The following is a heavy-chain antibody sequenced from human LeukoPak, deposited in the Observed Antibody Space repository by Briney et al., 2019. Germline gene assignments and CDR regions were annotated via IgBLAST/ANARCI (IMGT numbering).Heavy chain of an antibody. CDR1: GFTFSIFW. V-gene: IGHV3-7*01. Sequence: GGSLRLSCTASGFTFSIFWMSWVRQAPGKGLEWVAKIEGDGSDKYYVDSVKGRFTIPRDNAKKSLYLQMNSLRAEDTAVYHCARGGKRFDPWGQGTLVTVSS. CDR3: ARGGKRFDP. CDR2: IEGDGSDK. D-gene: IGHD3-16*01. J-gene: IGHJ5*02.